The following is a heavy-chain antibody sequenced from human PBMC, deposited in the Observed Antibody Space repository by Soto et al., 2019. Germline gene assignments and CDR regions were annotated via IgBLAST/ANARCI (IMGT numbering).Heavy chain of an antibody. CDR1: GFTFSSYG. V-gene: IGHV3-30*18. CDR3: AKEKAPAAILHFDY. CDR2: ISYDGSNK. D-gene: IGHD2-2*01. J-gene: IGHJ4*02. Sequence: GGSLRLSCAASGFTFSSYGMHWVRQAPGKGLEWVAVISYDGSNKYYADSVKGRFTISRDNSKNTLYLQMNSLRAEDTAVYYCAKEKAPAAILHFDYWGQGTLVTVSS.